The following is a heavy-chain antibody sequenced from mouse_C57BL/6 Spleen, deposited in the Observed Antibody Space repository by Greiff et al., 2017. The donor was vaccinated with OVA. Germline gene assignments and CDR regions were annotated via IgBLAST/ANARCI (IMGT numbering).Heavy chain of an antibody. CDR3: GRHEIVRGGFAY. D-gene: IGHD2-5*01. J-gene: IGHJ3*01. V-gene: IGHV2-6-1*01. CDR2: IWSDGST. Sequence: QVQLKESGPGLVAPSQSLSITCTVSGFSLTSYGVHWVRQPPGKGLEWLVVIWSDGSTTYNSALKSRLSISKDNSTSQVFLKMNSLQTDDTAMDYCGRHEIVRGGFAYWGQGTLVTVSA. CDR1: GFSLTSYG.